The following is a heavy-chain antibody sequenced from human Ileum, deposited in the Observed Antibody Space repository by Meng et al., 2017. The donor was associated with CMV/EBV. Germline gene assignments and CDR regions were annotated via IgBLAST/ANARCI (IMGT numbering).Heavy chain of an antibody. CDR2: ISYDGKNE. J-gene: IGHJ5*02. CDR1: GVTFSSYA. CDR3: ARGRSASILFWFKP. V-gene: IGHV3-30*14. Sequence: GESLKISCTASGVTFSSYAVHWIRQAPGKGLERVAVISYDGKNEYYADSVQGRFTISRDDSTNTVDLQMDSLRPDDTAVYYCARGRSASILFWFKPWAQG. D-gene: IGHD6-6*01.